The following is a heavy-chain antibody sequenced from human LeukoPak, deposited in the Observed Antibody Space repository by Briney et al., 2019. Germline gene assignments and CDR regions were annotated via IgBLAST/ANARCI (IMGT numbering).Heavy chain of an antibody. D-gene: IGHD1-26*01. V-gene: IGHV4-61*01. Sequence: SETLSLTCAVSGGSISSSSYYWSWIRQPPGKGLEWIGYIYYSGSTNYNPSLKSRVTISVDTSKNQFSLKLSSVTAADTAVYYCASTVGRGSSPYYYYYMDVWGKGTTVTISS. CDR3: ASTVGRGSSPYYYYYMDV. CDR2: IYYSGST. CDR1: GGSISSSSYY. J-gene: IGHJ6*03.